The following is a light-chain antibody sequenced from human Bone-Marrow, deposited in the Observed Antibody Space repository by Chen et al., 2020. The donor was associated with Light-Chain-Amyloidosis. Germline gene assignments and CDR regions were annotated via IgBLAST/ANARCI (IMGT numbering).Light chain of an antibody. CDR2: RDT. CDR1: ELPTKY. CDR3: QAADSSGTYEVI. Sequence: SYELTQPPSVSVATGQPARNTCSGDELPTKYAYWYQQKPGQDPVLVIHRDTERPSGISGRFSGSSSGTTATLTISGVQAEDEAYYHCQAADSSGTYEVIFGGGTKLTVL. V-gene: IGLV3-25*03. J-gene: IGLJ2*01.